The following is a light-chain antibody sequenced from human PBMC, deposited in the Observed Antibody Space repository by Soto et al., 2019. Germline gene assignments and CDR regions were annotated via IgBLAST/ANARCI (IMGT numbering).Light chain of an antibody. V-gene: IGLV2-8*01. J-gene: IGLJ3*02. CDR3: SSYAASNNFYFV. CDR1: SSDVGGYHY. Sequence: QSALTQPPSASGSPGQSVTISCTGTSSDVGGYHYVSWYQQYPGRAPKLMIYEVTKRPSGVPDRVSGSKSGNTASLAVSGLQAEDEADYYCSSYAASNNFYFVFGGGTKLTVL. CDR2: EVT.